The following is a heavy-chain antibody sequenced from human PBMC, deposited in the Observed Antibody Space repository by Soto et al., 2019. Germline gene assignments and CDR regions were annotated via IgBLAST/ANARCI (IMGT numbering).Heavy chain of an antibody. CDR2: INGDGSNA. Sequence: EVQLVESGGGLVQPGGSLRLSCAASGFTFSDYWMHWVRQVPGKGLVWLSRINGDGSNANYADYVRGRFTISRDNDNNTLNLQMNSLRAEDTAVYYCGRSMTTLTIDWLDPWGQGTQVTVFS. J-gene: IGHJ5*02. V-gene: IGHV3-74*01. D-gene: IGHD4-17*01. CDR1: GFTFSDYW. CDR3: GRSMTTLTIDWLDP.